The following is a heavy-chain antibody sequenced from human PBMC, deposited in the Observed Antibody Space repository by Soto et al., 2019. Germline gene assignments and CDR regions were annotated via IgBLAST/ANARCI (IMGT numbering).Heavy chain of an antibody. V-gene: IGHV3-21*01. Sequence: GGSLRLSCAASGFTFSSYSMNWVRQAPGKGLEWVSSISSSSSYIYYADSVKGRFTISRDNAKNSLYLQMNSLRAEDTAVYYCARDGGEYCSSTSCSYSGYNWFDPWGQGTLVTVSS. D-gene: IGHD2-2*01. CDR1: GFTFSSYS. CDR2: ISSSSSYI. CDR3: ARDGGEYCSSTSCSYSGYNWFDP. J-gene: IGHJ5*02.